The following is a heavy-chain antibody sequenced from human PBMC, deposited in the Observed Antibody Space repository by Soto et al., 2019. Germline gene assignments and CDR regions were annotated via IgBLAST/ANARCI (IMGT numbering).Heavy chain of an antibody. CDR2: ISSTTNYI. CDR3: ARESEDLTSNFDY. V-gene: IGHV3-21*06. Sequence: EGSLRLSCAASGFTFTRFSMNWVRQAPGKGLEWVSSISSTTNYIYYGDSMKGRFTISRDNAKNSLYLEMNSLRAEDTAVYYCARESEDLTSNFDYWGQGTLVTVSS. J-gene: IGHJ4*02. CDR1: GFTFTRFS.